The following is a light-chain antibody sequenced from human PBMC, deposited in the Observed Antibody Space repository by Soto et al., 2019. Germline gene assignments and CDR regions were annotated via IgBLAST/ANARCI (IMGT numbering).Light chain of an antibody. CDR3: QQYCSISPAT. CDR2: GTS. V-gene: IGKV3-20*01. J-gene: IGKJ1*01. Sequence: IEVTKAPSTLPVPPGERATLSCRASQSVSSSYLAWYQQKPGQAPRLLIYGTSSRDTGIPDRCSGSGSGTDLTLTISGLEPEDFAVYYCQQYCSISPATFGHGTKVDIK. CDR1: QSVSSSY.